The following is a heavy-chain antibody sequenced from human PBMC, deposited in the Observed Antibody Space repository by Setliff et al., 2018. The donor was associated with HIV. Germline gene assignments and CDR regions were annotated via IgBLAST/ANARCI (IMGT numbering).Heavy chain of an antibody. V-gene: IGHV4-61*01. CDR3: ARGDYYSYYMDV. CDR1: GGSASSGSYY. J-gene: IGHJ6*03. CDR2: IYYSGST. Sequence: SETLSLTCTVSGGSASSGSYYWSWIRQPPGKGLEWIGYIYYSGSTNYNPSLKSRVTISVDTSKNQFSLKLSSVTAADTAVYYCARGDYYSYYMDVWGKGTTVTVSS.